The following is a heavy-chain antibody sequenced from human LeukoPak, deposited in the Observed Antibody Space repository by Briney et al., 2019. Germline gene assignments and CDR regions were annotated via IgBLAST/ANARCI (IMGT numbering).Heavy chain of an antibody. CDR2: IIPILGIA. Sequence: SVKVSCKASGGTFSSYAISWVRQAPGQGLEWMGRIIPILGIANYAQKFQGRVTITADKSTSTAYMELSSLRSEDTAVYYCARDRSSHNWFDPWGQGTLVTVSS. CDR3: ARDRSSHNWFDP. D-gene: IGHD5/OR15-5a*01. V-gene: IGHV1-69*04. CDR1: GGTFSSYA. J-gene: IGHJ5*02.